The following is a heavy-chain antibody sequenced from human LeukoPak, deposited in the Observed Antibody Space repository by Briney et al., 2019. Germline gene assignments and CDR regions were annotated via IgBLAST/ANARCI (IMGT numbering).Heavy chain of an antibody. Sequence: ASVKVSCKASGYTFTSYDINWVRQATGQGLEWMGWISAYNGNTNYAQKLQGRVTMTTDTSTSTAYMELRSLRSDDTAVYYCARSYYYGSGSYYTEGPWGQGTLVTVSS. J-gene: IGHJ5*02. V-gene: IGHV1-18*01. CDR1: GYTFTSYD. CDR2: ISAYNGNT. D-gene: IGHD3-10*01. CDR3: ARSYYYGSGSYYTEGP.